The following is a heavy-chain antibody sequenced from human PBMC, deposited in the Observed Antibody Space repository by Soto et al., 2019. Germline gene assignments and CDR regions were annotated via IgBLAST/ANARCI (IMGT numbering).Heavy chain of an antibody. D-gene: IGHD3-10*01. CDR2: ISDYTGNT. CDR1: GYTFKNYG. J-gene: IGHJ6*02. CDR3: ARDRGISSSRNYEIPYHYYGMDV. V-gene: IGHV1-18*04. Sequence: QVQLVQSGAAVKKPGASVKVSCSASGYTFKNYGITWLRQAPGKGLEWVGWISDYTGNTNYAQSLQGRVTMTTDTPTRTAYMELRSLRSDGTAVFYCARDRGISSSRNYEIPYHYYGMDVWGQGTTVTGSS.